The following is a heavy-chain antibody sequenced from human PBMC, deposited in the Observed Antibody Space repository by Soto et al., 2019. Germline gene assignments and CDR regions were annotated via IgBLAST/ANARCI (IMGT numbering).Heavy chain of an antibody. CDR1: GFTFSSYW. CDR3: ASLVGATAGDY. J-gene: IGHJ4*02. CDR2: INSDGSST. V-gene: IGHV3-74*01. D-gene: IGHD1-26*01. Sequence: GSLRLSCAASGFTFSSYWMHWVRQAPGKGLVWVSRINSDGSSTSYADSVKGRFTISRDNAKNTLYLQMNSLRAEDTAVYYCASLVGATAGDYWGQGTLVTVSS.